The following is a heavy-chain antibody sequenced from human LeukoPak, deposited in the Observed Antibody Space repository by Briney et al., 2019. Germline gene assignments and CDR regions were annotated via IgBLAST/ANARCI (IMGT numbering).Heavy chain of an antibody. Sequence: PGRSLRLSCEASGFTFSSYAMHWVRQAPGKGLECVAFTSYDGYNKYYTNSVKGRFTISRDNSRSTLYLQMNTLRVDDTAVYYCARGEEELRLGESRAFSPDYWGQGTLVTVSS. CDR2: TSYDGYNK. J-gene: IGHJ4*02. CDR3: ARGEEELRLGESRAFSPDY. V-gene: IGHV3-30-3*01. D-gene: IGHD3-16*01. CDR1: GFTFSSYA.